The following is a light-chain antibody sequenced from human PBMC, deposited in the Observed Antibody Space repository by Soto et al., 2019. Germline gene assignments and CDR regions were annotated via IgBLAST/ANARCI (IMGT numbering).Light chain of an antibody. Sequence: DIQMTQSPSSLSASVGDRITISCRASQTIANYLNWYQQKPGKAPQLLIYASSSLQSGVPSRFSGSGSGKDFTLTINSLQPEDFATYFCQQGYTLPCFGGGTKVEIK. CDR1: QTIANY. CDR2: ASS. CDR3: QQGYTLPC. V-gene: IGKV1-39*01. J-gene: IGKJ4*01.